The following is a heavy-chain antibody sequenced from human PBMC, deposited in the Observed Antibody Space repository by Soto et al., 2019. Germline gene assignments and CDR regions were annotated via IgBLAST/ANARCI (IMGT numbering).Heavy chain of an antibody. V-gene: IGHV3-30-3*01. CDR2: ISFGGDKK. CDR3: ARDQQMAYYYGSGTIYYYGKDV. Sequence: XRSLRLPGAPCGFSLSSQPLPSVSRAPDQGLTRAGVISFGGDKKYYADSVRGRFTISRDNLKKTLYLQMNSLIVEDTAVYCCARDQQMAYYYGSGTIYYYGKDVWRQGNTVTVSS. J-gene: IGHJ6*02. CDR1: GFSLSSQP. D-gene: IGHD3-10*01.